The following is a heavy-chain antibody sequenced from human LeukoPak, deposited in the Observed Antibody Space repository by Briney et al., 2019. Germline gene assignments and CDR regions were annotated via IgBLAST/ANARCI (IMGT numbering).Heavy chain of an antibody. J-gene: IGHJ4*02. CDR1: GFTFSSYG. V-gene: IGHV3-33*01. CDR3: AREPGGGYDSPWVDMWFDY. CDR2: IWYDGSNK. D-gene: IGHD5-12*01. Sequence: GGSLRLSCAASGFTFSSYGMHWVRQAPGKGLEWVAVIWYDGSNKYYADSVKGRFTISRDNSKNTLYLQMNSLRAEDTAVYYCAREPGGGYDSPWVDMWFDYWGQGTLVTVSS.